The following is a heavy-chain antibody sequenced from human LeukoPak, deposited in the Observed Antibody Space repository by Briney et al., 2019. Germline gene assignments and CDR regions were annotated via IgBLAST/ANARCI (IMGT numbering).Heavy chain of an antibody. CDR3: ATYLFREYSSGWQKSFDY. D-gene: IGHD6-19*01. CDR1: GYTLTELA. J-gene: IGHJ4*02. V-gene: IGHV1-24*01. Sequence: GASVKVSCKVSGYTLTELAMHWVRQAPGKGLEWMGGFDPEDGETIYAQKFQGRVTMTEDTSTDTAYMELSSLRSEDTAVYYCATYLFREYSSGWQKSFDYWGQGTLVTVSS. CDR2: FDPEDGET.